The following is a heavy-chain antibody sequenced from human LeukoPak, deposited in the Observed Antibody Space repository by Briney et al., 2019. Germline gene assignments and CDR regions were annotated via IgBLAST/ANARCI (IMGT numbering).Heavy chain of an antibody. J-gene: IGHJ4*02. D-gene: IGHD3-10*01. CDR3: ARGVSWTFDN. V-gene: IGHV3-33*01. CDR2: MWSDGRNK. CDR1: GFTFSSYG. Sequence: GRSLRLSCAASGFTFSSYGLHWVRQAPGKGLQWVAVMWSDGRNKYYADSVKGRFTVSRDNSKNTVYLEMNTLRPEDTAVYYCARGVSWTFDNWGRGALVTVSS.